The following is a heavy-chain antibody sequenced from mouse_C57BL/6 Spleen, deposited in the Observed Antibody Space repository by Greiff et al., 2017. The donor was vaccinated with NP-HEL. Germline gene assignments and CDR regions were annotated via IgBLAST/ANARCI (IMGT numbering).Heavy chain of an antibody. D-gene: IGHD1-1*01. V-gene: IGHV1-69*01. J-gene: IGHJ1*03. CDR3: ARRPSGSSCWYFEV. Sequence: VQLQQPGAELVMPGASVKLSCKASGYTFTSYWMHWVKQRPGQGLEWIGEIDPSDSYTNYNQKFKGKSTLTVDKSSSTAYMQLSSLTSEDSAVYYCARRPSGSSCWYFEVWGTGTTVTVAS. CDR1: GYTFTSYW. CDR2: IDPSDSYT.